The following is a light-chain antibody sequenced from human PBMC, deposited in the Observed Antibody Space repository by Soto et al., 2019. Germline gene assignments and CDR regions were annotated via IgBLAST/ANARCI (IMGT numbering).Light chain of an antibody. V-gene: IGLV2-23*02. CDR2: EDT. CDR1: SSDFGIYNL. CDR3: FSSAGNRPFV. J-gene: IGLJ3*02. Sequence: QSVLTQPASVSGSPGQSITISCTATSSDFGIYNLVSWYRQHPGKAPQVLIYEDTKRPSGVSFRFSASQSVKTASLTISCLQAEDEADYHCFSSAGNRPFVFGGGTKLTDL.